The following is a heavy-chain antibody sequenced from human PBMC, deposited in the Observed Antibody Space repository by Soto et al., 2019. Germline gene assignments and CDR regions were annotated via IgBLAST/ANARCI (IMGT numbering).Heavy chain of an antibody. D-gene: IGHD1-26*01. CDR2: TYYRSKWYN. J-gene: IGHJ5*02. Sequence: SQTLSLTCAISGDSVSSNSATWNWIRQSPSRGLEWLGRTYYRSKWYNDYAVSVKSRVIFNPDTSKNQFSLQLNSVTPEDTAMNYCARGGSYMNWFDPWGQGTLVTVSS. V-gene: IGHV6-1*01. CDR3: ARGGSYMNWFDP. CDR1: GDSVSSNSAT.